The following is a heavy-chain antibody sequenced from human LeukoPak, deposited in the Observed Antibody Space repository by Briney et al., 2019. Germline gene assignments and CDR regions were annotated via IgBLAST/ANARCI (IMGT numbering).Heavy chain of an antibody. V-gene: IGHV3-9*01. J-gene: IGHJ4*02. D-gene: IGHD5-12*01. CDR1: GFTFDDYA. CDR2: ISWNSGSI. Sequence: GGSLRLSCAASGFTFDDYAMHWVRQAPGKGLEWVSGISWNSGSIGYADSAKARFTISRDNAKNSLSLQMNSLRAEDTAVYYCVRDGGVSGYDLLDYWGQGTLVTVSS. CDR3: VRDGGVSGYDLLDY.